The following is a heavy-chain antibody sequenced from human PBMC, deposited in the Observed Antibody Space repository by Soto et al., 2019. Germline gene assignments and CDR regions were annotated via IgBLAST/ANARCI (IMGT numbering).Heavy chain of an antibody. CDR1: GGSFSCYY. Sequence: SETLSLTCAVYGGSFSCYYWSWIRQPPGKGLEWIGEINHSGSTNYNPSLKSRVTISVDTSKNQFSLKLSSVTAADTAVYYCARDNRVNIAAAGRYYYYYGMDVWGQGTTVTVSS. CDR2: INHSGST. CDR3: ARDNRVNIAAAGRYYYYYGMDV. J-gene: IGHJ6*02. D-gene: IGHD6-13*01. V-gene: IGHV4-34*01.